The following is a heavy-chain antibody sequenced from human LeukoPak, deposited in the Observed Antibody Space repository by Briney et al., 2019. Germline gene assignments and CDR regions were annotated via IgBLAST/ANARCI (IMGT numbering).Heavy chain of an antibody. CDR2: MFHSGTT. CDR1: GYSISSGYY. CDR3: ARMLRTVWELPYY. D-gene: IGHD1-26*01. V-gene: IGHV4-38-2*02. J-gene: IGHJ4*02. Sequence: SETLSLTCTVSGYSISSGYYWGWIRQPPGKGREWIGSMFHSGTTYYNPSLKSRVTISVDTSKNHFSLKLSSVTAADTAVYYCARMLRTVWELPYYWGQGTLVTVSS.